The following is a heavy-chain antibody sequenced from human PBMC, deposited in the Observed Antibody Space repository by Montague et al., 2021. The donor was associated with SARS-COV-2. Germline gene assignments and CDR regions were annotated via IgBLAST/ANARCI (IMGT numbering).Heavy chain of an antibody. CDR3: ARERSADYYDGSGYHSYKYGMDV. Sequence: TLSLTCTVSGGSVSSGSYYWSWTRQPAGKGLEWIGRIYTSGSSNYNPSLKSRVTISVDTSKNQFSLKVSSVTAADTAVYYCARERSADYYDGSGYHSYKYGMDVWGQGTTVTVSS. V-gene: IGHV4-61*02. CDR2: IYTSGSS. CDR1: GGSVSSGSYY. D-gene: IGHD3-22*01. J-gene: IGHJ6*02.